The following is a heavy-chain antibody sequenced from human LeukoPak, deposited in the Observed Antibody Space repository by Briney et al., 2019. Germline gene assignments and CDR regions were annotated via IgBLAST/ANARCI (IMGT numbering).Heavy chain of an antibody. Sequence: SVKVSCKASGGTFSSYAISWVRQAPEQGLEWMGRIIPILGIANYAQKFQGRVTITADKSTSTAYMELSSLRSEDTAVYYCARGGVVPAAIDYWGQGTLVTVSS. CDR2: IIPILGIA. CDR3: ARGGVVPAAIDY. J-gene: IGHJ4*02. V-gene: IGHV1-69*04. D-gene: IGHD2-2*01. CDR1: GGTFSSYA.